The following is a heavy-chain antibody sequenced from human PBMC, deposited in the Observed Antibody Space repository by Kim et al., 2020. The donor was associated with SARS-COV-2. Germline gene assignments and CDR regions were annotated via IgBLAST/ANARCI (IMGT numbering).Heavy chain of an antibody. CDR1: GFTFSSYS. Sequence: GGSLRLSCAASGFTFSSYSMNWVRQAPGKGLEWVSYISSSSSTIYYADSVKGRFTISRDNAKNSLYLQMNSLRDEDTAVYYCARDRMRYDFWSGYYTFKYYGMDVWGQGTTVTVSS. J-gene: IGHJ6*02. D-gene: IGHD3-3*01. CDR2: ISSSSSTI. CDR3: ARDRMRYDFWSGYYTFKYYGMDV. V-gene: IGHV3-48*02.